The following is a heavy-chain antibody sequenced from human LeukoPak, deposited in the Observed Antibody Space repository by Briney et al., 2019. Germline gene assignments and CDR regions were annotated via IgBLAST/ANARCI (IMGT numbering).Heavy chain of an antibody. CDR2: IYYSGST. CDR3: ARLGAYYDFWSGLF. J-gene: IGHJ4*02. CDR1: GGSFSGYY. Sequence: SETLSLTCAVYGGSFSGYYWNWIRQPPGKGLEWIGSIYYSGSTYYNPSLKSRVTISVDTSKNQFSLKLSSVTVADTAVYYCARLGAYYDFWSGLFWGQGTLVTVSS. D-gene: IGHD3-3*01. V-gene: IGHV4-34*01.